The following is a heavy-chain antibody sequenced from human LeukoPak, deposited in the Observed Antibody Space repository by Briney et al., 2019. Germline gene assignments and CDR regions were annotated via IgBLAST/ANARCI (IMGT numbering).Heavy chain of an antibody. CDR2: ISWNSGSI. J-gene: IGHJ6*02. V-gene: IGHV3-9*01. D-gene: IGHD6-13*01. CDR1: GFTFNDYA. CDR3: AKDKGSSSWYYYYGMDV. Sequence: GGSLRLSCAASGFTFNDYAMHWVRQAPGKGLEWVSGISWNSGSIGYADSVKGRLTISRDNAKNSLYLQMNSLRAEDTALYYCAKDKGSSSWYYYYGMDVWGQGTTVTVSS.